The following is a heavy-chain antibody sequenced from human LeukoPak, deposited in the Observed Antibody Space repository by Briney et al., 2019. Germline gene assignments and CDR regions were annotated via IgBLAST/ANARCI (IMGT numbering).Heavy chain of an antibody. J-gene: IGHJ3*02. Sequence: SETLSLTCTVSGGSISSYYWSWIRQPPGKGLEWIGYIYYSGSTNYNPSLKSRVTISVDTSKNQFSLKLSSVTAADTAVYYCARDSDTQIPSAFDIWGQGTMVTVSS. CDR1: GGSISSYY. V-gene: IGHV4-59*01. D-gene: IGHD2-21*01. CDR3: ARDSDTQIPSAFDI. CDR2: IYYSGST.